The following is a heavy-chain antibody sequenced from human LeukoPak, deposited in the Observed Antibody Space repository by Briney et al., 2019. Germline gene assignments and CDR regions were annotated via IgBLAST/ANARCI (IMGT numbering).Heavy chain of an antibody. V-gene: IGHV4-59*01. J-gene: IGHJ4*02. CDR3: AREVGDYVGVFDY. Sequence: SETLSLTCTVSGGSISSYYWSWIRQPPGKGLEWVGCVFYSGSTDYNPSLKSRVTISVDMSKNQFSLKLTSVTAADTAVYYCAREVGDYVGVFDYWGQGTLVTVSS. D-gene: IGHD4-17*01. CDR2: VFYSGST. CDR1: GGSISSYY.